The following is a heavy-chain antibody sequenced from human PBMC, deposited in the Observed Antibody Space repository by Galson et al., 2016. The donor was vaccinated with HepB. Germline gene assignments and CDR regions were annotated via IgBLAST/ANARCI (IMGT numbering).Heavy chain of an antibody. Sequence: LRLSCAASGFTFSTYSMNWVRQAPGKGLEWVSYISSGSSTIYYADSVRGRFTISRDNAKNSLYLQMNSLRDEDTAVYYCARGWYSNSSPCFDYWGQGTLVTVSS. V-gene: IGHV3-48*02. D-gene: IGHD6-6*01. CDR1: GFTFSTYS. CDR3: ARGWYSNSSPCFDY. J-gene: IGHJ4*02. CDR2: ISSGSSTI.